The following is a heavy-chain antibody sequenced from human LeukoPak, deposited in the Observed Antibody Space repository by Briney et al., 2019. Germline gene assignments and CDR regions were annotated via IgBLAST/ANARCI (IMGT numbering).Heavy chain of an antibody. CDR1: GFTFSSYA. J-gene: IGHJ5*02. V-gene: IGHV3-30-3*01. CDR3: ARQITMIVVVRETNWFDP. Sequence: GRSLRLSCAASGFTFSSYAMHWVRQAPGKGLEWVAVISYDGSNKYYADSVKGRFTISRDNSKNTLYLQMNSLRAEDTAVYYCARQITMIVVVRETNWFDPWGQGTLVTVPS. D-gene: IGHD3-22*01. CDR2: ISYDGSNK.